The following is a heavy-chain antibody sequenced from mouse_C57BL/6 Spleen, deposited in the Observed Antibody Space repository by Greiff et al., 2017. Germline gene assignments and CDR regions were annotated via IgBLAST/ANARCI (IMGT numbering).Heavy chain of an antibody. CDR3: ARISNDGYYSDF. CDR2: INPNNGGT. D-gene: IGHD2-3*01. J-gene: IGHJ2*01. CDR1: GYTFTDYN. V-gene: IGHV1-22*01. Sequence: VQLQQSGPELVKPGASVKMSCKASGYTFTDYNMHWVKQSHGKSLEWIGYINPNNGGTSYNQKVKGKATLAVNKSSSTAYMELRSLTSEDSAVYYCARISNDGYYSDFWGQGTTLTVSS.